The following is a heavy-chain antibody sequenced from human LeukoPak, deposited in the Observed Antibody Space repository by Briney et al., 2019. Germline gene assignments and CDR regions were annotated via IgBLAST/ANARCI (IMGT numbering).Heavy chain of an antibody. D-gene: IGHD6-19*01. CDR1: GFSFSSYA. V-gene: IGHV3-23*01. J-gene: IGHJ4*02. Sequence: PGGSVRLSCAASGFSFSSYAMSWVRQAPGKGLEWVSAISGSGGSTYYADSVKGRFTISRDSSKNTLYLQMNSLRAEDTAVYYCAKTMHYLAVAGTMDYWGQGTLVTVSS. CDR2: ISGSGGST. CDR3: AKTMHYLAVAGTMDY.